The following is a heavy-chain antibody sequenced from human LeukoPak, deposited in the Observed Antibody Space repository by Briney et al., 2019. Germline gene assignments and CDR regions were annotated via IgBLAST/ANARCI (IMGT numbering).Heavy chain of an antibody. D-gene: IGHD6-13*01. CDR1: GGSFSGYY. V-gene: IGHV4-34*01. CDR2: INHSGST. CDR3: ARGRDKHHSGSSERGRWFDP. Sequence: SETLSLTCAVYGGSFSGYYWSWIRQPPGKGLEWIGEINHSGSTNYNPSLKSRVTISVDTSKNQFSLKLSSVTAADTAVYYCARGRDKHHSGSSERGRWFDPWGQGTLVTVSS. J-gene: IGHJ5*02.